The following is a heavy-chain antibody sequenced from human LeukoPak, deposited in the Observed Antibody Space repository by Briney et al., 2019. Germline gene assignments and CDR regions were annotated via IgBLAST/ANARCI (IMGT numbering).Heavy chain of an antibody. V-gene: IGHV3-11*01. CDR1: GFTFSDYY. CDR2: ISSSGGTI. CDR3: ARERIFSGYNYGMDV. Sequence: GGSLRLSCAASGFTFSDYYMSWIRQAPGKGLEWVSYISSSGGTIYYADSVKGRFTISRDNAKNSLYLQMNSLRAEDTAVYYCARERIFSGYNYGMDVWGQGTTVTVSS. D-gene: IGHD7-27*01. J-gene: IGHJ6*02.